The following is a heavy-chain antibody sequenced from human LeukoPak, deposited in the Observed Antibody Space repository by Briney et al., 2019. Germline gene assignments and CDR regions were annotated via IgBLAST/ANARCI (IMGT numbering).Heavy chain of an antibody. CDR2: IYLGDSET. V-gene: IGHV5-51*01. D-gene: IGHD3-22*01. CDR3: ASLPYYDSSESNY. J-gene: IGHJ4*02. Sequence: GESLKISCKGSGYSFTSYWIAWVRQMPGKGLEWMGIIYLGDSETRYRPSFQGQVTISVDKSISTAYLQWSSLKASDTAMYYCASLPYYDSSESNYWGQGTLVSVSS. CDR1: GYSFTSYW.